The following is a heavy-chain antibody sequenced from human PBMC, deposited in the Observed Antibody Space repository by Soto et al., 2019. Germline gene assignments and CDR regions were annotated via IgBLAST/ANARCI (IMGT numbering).Heavy chain of an antibody. CDR1: GFTFSSYI. V-gene: IGHV3-21*01. CDR3: ETPQPGIAAAGTRNYYYYGMGG. CDR2: ISSSSSYI. Sequence: PGGSLRLSCAASGFTFSSYIMNWVRQAPGKGLEWVSSISSSSSYIYYADSVKGRFTISRDNAKNSLYLQMNSLRAEDTAVYYCETPQPGIAAAGTRNYYYYGMGGWGPGTRVIDAS. D-gene: IGHD6-13*01. J-gene: IGHJ6*02.